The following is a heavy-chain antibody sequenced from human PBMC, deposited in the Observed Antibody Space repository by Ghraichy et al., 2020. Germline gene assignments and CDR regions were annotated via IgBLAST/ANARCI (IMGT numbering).Heavy chain of an antibody. CDR2: ISGSGGDT. V-gene: IGHV3-23*01. CDR1: GFTFSSYA. J-gene: IGHJ4*02. Sequence: GGSLRLSCAASGFTFSSYAMTWVRQAPGKGLEWVSAISGSGGDTFYADSVKGRFTISRDNSKNTLYLQMHSLRAEDTAVYYCARRNYYFEYWVQGTLVTVSS. CDR3: ARRNYYFEY.